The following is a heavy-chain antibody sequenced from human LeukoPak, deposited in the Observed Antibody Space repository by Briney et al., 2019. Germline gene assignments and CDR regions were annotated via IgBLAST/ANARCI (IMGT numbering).Heavy chain of an antibody. CDR2: INPMNGDT. CDR3: ARGYTVTTY. Sequence: ASVKVSCKASGYTLTGYHVQWVRQAPGQGLEWMGWINPMNGDTNYAQKFQGRVTMTRDTSTSTVYMELSSLRSEDTAVYYCARGYTVTTYWGQGTLVTVSS. J-gene: IGHJ4*02. V-gene: IGHV1-2*02. D-gene: IGHD4-17*01. CDR1: GYTLTGYH.